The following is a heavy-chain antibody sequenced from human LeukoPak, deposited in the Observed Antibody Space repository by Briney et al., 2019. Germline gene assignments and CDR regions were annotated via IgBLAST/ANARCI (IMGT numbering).Heavy chain of an antibody. CDR1: GYSFTDKY. D-gene: IGHD5-18*01. V-gene: IGHV1-2*02. CDR2: INPNSGGT. Sequence: ASVKVSCKASGYSFTDKYLHWVRQAPGQGLEWMGWINPNSGGTDYAQKFQGRVTMTRDTSISTAYMELSRLRSDDTAVYYCARGTGEGYTYGRYYFDYWGQGTLVTVSS. J-gene: IGHJ4*02. CDR3: ARGTGEGYTYGRYYFDY.